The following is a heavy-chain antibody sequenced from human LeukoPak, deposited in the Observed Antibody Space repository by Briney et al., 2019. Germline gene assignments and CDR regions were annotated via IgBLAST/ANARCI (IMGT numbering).Heavy chain of an antibody. Sequence: PSETLSLTCTVSGGSISSGGYYWNWIRQPAGKGLEWIGRIYTSGSTNYNPSLKSRVTISVDTSKNQFSLKLSSVTAADTAVYYCARARCSTSCPLDYWGQGTLVTVSS. CDR1: GGSISSGGYY. D-gene: IGHD2-2*01. V-gene: IGHV4-61*02. CDR3: ARARCSTSCPLDY. CDR2: IYTSGST. J-gene: IGHJ4*02.